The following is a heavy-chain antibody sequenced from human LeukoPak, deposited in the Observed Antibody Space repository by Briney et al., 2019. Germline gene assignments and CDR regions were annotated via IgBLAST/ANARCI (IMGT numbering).Heavy chain of an antibody. CDR3: AKALSKLELTYFDY. CDR2: ISYDGSNK. J-gene: IGHJ4*02. CDR1: GFTFSSYG. Sequence: GRSLRLSCAASGFTFSSYGMHWVRQAPGKGLEWEAVISYDGSNKYYADSVKGRFTISRDNSKNTLYLQMNSLRAEDTAVYYCAKALSKLELTYFDYWGQGTLVTVSS. V-gene: IGHV3-30*18. D-gene: IGHD1-7*01.